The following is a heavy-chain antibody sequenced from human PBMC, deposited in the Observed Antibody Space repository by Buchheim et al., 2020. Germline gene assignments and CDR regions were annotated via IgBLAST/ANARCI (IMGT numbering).Heavy chain of an antibody. CDR2: MNPDSGNT. V-gene: IGHV1-8*01. J-gene: IGHJ4*02. D-gene: IGHD3-10*01. Sequence: QVQLVQSGAEVKKPGASVKVSCKASGYTFTSYDIDWVRQATGQGLEYMGWMNPDSGNTGIAQKFQGRVTMTRNTSIRTAYMERSSLTTGDTAVYYCGRGKVRGVPGNDYWGQGTL. CDR3: GRGKVRGVPGNDY. CDR1: GYTFTSYD.